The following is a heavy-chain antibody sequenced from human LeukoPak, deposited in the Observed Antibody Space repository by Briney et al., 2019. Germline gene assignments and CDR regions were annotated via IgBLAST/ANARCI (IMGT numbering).Heavy chain of an antibody. V-gene: IGHV1-69*13. J-gene: IGHJ4*02. CDR2: IIPIFGTA. CDR3: ARGRRDILTPGVFDY. CDR1: GYTFTSYD. Sequence: SVKVSCKASGYTFTSYDINWVRQAPGQGLEWMGGIIPIFGTANYAQKFQGRVTITADESTSTAYMELSSLRSEDTAVYYCARGRRDILTPGVFDYWGQGTLVTVSS. D-gene: IGHD3-9*01.